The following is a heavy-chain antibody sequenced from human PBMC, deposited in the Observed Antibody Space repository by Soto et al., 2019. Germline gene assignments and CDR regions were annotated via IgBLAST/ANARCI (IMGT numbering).Heavy chain of an antibody. D-gene: IGHD3-22*01. Sequence: GESLKISCKGSGYSFAGYWITWVRQKPGKGLEWMGRIDPSDSQTYYSPSFRGHVTISVTKSITTVFLQWSSLRASDTVMYYCARQICYSDTGPNFQYYFDSWGQGTPVTVS. V-gene: IGHV5-10-1*01. CDR3: ARQICYSDTGPNFQYYFDS. J-gene: IGHJ4*02. CDR2: IDPSDSQT. CDR1: GYSFAGYW.